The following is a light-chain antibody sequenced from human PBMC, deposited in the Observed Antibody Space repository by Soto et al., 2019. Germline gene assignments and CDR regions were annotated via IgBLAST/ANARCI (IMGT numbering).Light chain of an antibody. CDR1: QSITSNF. CDR2: GAS. J-gene: IGKJ2*01. V-gene: IGKV3-20*01. CDR3: HQYGRSPLMFT. Sequence: EIVLTQSPGTLSLSPGERATLSCRASQSITSNFLAWYQQKPGQAPRLLIYGASTRAAGVPDRFSGSGSGTYFTLTITRLEPEDFAVYYCHQYGRSPLMFTFGQGTKLGVK.